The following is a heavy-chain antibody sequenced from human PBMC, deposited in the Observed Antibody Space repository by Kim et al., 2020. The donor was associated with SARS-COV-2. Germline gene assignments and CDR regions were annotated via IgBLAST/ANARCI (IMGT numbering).Heavy chain of an antibody. CDR2: IYTSGST. D-gene: IGHD3-22*01. V-gene: IGHV4-61*02. J-gene: IGHJ3*02. CDR3: AREGWYYYDSSGGAAFDI. CDR1: GGSISSGSYY. Sequence: SETLSLTCTVSGGSISSGSYYWSWIRQPAGKGLEWIGRIYTSGSTNYNPSLKSRVTISVDTSKNQFSLKLSSVTAADTAVYYCAREGWYYYDSSGGAAFDIWGQGTMVTVSS.